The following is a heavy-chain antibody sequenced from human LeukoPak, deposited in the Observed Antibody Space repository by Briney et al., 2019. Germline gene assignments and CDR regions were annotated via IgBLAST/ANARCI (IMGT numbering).Heavy chain of an antibody. J-gene: IGHJ4*02. CDR3: ARDNGDSRIWNAFDY. CDR2: ISGSGGST. CDR1: GFTFSSYA. D-gene: IGHD4-17*01. Sequence: AGGSLRLSCAASGFTFSSYAMSWVRQAPGKGLEWVSAISGSGGSTYYADSVKGRFTISRDNSKNTLYLQMNSLRAEDTAVYYCARDNGDSRIWNAFDYWGQGTLVTVSS. V-gene: IGHV3-23*01.